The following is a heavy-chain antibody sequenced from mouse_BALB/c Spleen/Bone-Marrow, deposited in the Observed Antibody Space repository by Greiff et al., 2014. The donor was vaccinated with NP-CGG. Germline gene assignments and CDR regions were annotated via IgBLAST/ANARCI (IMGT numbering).Heavy chain of an antibody. CDR1: GYTFTSYW. Sequence: VKLVESGAELGKPGTSGKMSCKASGYTFTSYWMHWGKQRPGRGLEGIGDIYPGSDSTNYNEKFKSKASLTVDTSSSTAYMQLSSLTSGDSAVYYCATGETWGQGTTLTVSS. CDR2: IYPGSDST. V-gene: IGHV1-55*01. J-gene: IGHJ2*01. CDR3: ATGET.